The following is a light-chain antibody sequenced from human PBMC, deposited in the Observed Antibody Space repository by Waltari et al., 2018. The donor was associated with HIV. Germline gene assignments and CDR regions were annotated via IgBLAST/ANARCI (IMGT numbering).Light chain of an antibody. J-gene: IGLJ3*02. Sequence: QSALTQPASVSGSPGQSITISCTGTSSDVGGYNYVSWYQQHPGKTPKLMIYEVSNLPSGVSNRFSGSKSGNTASLTISGLQAEEEADYYCSSYTSSSTRVFGGGTKLTVL. CDR2: EVS. V-gene: IGLV2-14*01. CDR3: SSYTSSSTRV. CDR1: SSDVGGYNY.